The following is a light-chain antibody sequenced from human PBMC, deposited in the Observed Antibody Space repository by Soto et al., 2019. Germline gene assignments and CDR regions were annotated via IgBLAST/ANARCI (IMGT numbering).Light chain of an antibody. J-gene: IGKJ2*01. V-gene: IGKV3-20*01. Sequence: EIVLTQSPGTLSLSPGERATLSCRASQSVSSSYLAWYQQKPGQAPRLLIYGASSRATGIPDRFSGSGSGTDFTFNISRLEPEDFAVYYCQPYGSSPYTFGQGTKLEIK. CDR1: QSVSSSY. CDR3: QPYGSSPYT. CDR2: GAS.